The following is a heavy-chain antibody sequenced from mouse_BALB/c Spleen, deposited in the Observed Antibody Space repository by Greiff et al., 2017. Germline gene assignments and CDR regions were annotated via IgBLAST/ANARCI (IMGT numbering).Heavy chain of an antibody. V-gene: IGHV3-2*02. CDR2: ISYSGST. D-gene: IGHD1-1*01. CDR3: AKTPDYYGSSYFDY. J-gene: IGHJ2*01. CDR1: GYSITSDYA. Sequence: EVKLEESGPGLVKPSQSLSLTCTVTGYSITSDYAWNWIRQFPGNKLEWMGYISYSGSTSYNPSLKSRISITRDTSKNQFFLQLNSVTTEDTATYYCAKTPDYYGSSYFDYWGQGTTLTVSS.